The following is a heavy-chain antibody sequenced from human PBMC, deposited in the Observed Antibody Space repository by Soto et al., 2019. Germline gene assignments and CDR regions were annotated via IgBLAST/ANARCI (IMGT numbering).Heavy chain of an antibody. CDR2: INHSGST. Sequence: SETLSLTCAVYGGSFSGYYWSWIRQPPGKGLEWIGGINHSGSTNYNPSLKSRVTTSVDTSKNQFSLKLSSVTAADTAVYYCARGGMGARYCSGGSCTNYYYYGMDVWGQGTTVTVSS. V-gene: IGHV4-34*01. CDR3: ARGGMGARYCSGGSCTNYYYYGMDV. CDR1: GGSFSGYY. D-gene: IGHD2-15*01. J-gene: IGHJ6*02.